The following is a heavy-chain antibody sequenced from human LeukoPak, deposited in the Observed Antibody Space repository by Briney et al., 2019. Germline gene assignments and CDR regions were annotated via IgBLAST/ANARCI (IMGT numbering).Heavy chain of an antibody. Sequence: PSETLSLTCTVSGGSISSYYWSWIRQPPGKGLEWIGSIYYSGSTYYNPSLKSRVTISVDTSKNQFSLKLSSVTAADTAVYYCARYSISRVVNPWGQGTLVTVSS. D-gene: IGHD2-21*01. CDR2: IYYSGST. J-gene: IGHJ5*02. CDR1: GGSISSYY. CDR3: ARYSISRVVNP. V-gene: IGHV4-39*01.